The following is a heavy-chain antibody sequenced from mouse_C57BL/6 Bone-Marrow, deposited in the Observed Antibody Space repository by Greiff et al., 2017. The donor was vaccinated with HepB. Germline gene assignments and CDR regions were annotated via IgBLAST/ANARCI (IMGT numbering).Heavy chain of an antibody. Sequence: VQLQQPGAELVRPGTSVKLSCKASGYTFTSYWMHWVKQRPGQGLEWIGVIDPSDSYTNYNQKFKGKATLTVDTSSSTAYMQLSSLTSEDSAVYYCARKPDYYGSTLFDYWGQGTTLTVSS. J-gene: IGHJ2*01. D-gene: IGHD1-1*01. CDR3: ARKPDYYGSTLFDY. CDR2: IDPSDSYT. V-gene: IGHV1-59*01. CDR1: GYTFTSYW.